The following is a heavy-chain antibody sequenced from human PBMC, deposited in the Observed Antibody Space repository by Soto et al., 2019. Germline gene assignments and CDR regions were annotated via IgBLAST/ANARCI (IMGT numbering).Heavy chain of an antibody. CDR1: GGSFSGYY. CDR3: AARKRGYSYGLLNNWFDP. V-gene: IGHV4-34*01. CDR2: INHSGST. J-gene: IGHJ5*02. D-gene: IGHD5-18*01. Sequence: KSSETLSLTCAVYGGSFSGYYWSWIRQPPGKGLEWIGEINHSGSTNYNPSLKSRVTISVDTSNNQFSQKHSSVTAADTAVYYCAARKRGYSYGLLNNWFDPWGQGTLVTVSS.